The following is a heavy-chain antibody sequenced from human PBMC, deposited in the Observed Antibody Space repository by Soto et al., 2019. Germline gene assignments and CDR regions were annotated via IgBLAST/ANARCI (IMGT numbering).Heavy chain of an antibody. D-gene: IGHD3-22*01. CDR3: VRVLDSSWYADL. Sequence: QVQLQESGPGLVKPSETLSLTCSVSGGSVSNASFYWTWIRQAPGTGLEYIGYIFYTGVTNYNPSLSSRVTISLDPSKNHFSLKLHSLTAADTAVYYCVRVLDSSWYADLWGRGTLVTVSS. CDR1: GGSVSNASFY. CDR2: IFYTGVT. V-gene: IGHV4-61*03. J-gene: IGHJ2*01.